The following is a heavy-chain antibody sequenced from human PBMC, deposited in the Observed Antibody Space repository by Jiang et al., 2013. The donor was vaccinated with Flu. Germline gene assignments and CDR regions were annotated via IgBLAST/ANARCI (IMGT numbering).Heavy chain of an antibody. CDR1: GGSISSGGYY. J-gene: IGHJ4*02. CDR2: IYYSGST. Sequence: PGLVKPSQTLSLTCTVSGGSISSGGYYWSWIRQHPGKGLEWIGYIYYSGSTYYNPSLKSRVTISVDTSKNQFSLKLSSVTAADTAVYYCARGRPVTMIVRGAYYFDYWGQGTLVTVSS. D-gene: IGHD3-22*01. V-gene: IGHV4-31*03. CDR3: ARGRPVTMIVRGAYYFDY.